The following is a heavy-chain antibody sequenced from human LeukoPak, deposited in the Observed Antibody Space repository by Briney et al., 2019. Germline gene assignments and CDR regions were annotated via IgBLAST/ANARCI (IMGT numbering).Heavy chain of an antibody. CDR1: GGTFSSYA. J-gene: IGHJ5*02. CDR2: IIPIFGTA. D-gene: IGHD3-3*01. CDR3: ARSSPFGVPKGDWFDP. V-gene: IGHV1-69*01. Sequence: GASVKVSCKASGGTFSSYAISWVRQAPGQGLEWMGGIIPIFGTANYAQKFEGRVTITADESTSTAYMELSSLRSEDTAVYYCARSSPFGVPKGDWFDPWGQGTLVTVSS.